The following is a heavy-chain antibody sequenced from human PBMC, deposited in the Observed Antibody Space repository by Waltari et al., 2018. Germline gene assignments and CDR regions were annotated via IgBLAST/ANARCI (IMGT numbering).Heavy chain of an antibody. CDR1: GLSLSSATYYLCWFRQNPCTGLERSGSYS. CDR3: AGRGAKMFSI. V-gene: IGHV4-31*02. Sequence: QVQLQESGPGLVKPSQTLSFTCSVSGLSLSSATYYLCWFRQNPCTGLERSGSYSWRWIRQHPGRCLEWSGYIYNSGDTGYSPSLRSRLTLSVDTSKNQFSLRLDAVTAADTGVYFCAGRGAKMFSIWGRGTLVTVSS. J-gene: IGHJ4*02. CDR2: IYNSGDT. D-gene: IGHD3-3*02.